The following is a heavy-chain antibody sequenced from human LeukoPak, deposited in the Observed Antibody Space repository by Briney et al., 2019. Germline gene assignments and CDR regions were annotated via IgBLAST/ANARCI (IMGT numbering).Heavy chain of an antibody. D-gene: IGHD2/OR15-2a*01. CDR3: ARAPLSGAPYYYYYYMDV. Sequence: SETLCLTCAVYGGSFSGYYWSWIRQPPGKGLEWVGEINHSGSTNYNPSLKSRVTISVDTSKNQFSLKLSSVTAADTAVYYCARAPLSGAPYYYYYYMDVWGKGTTVTVSS. CDR1: GGSFSGYY. V-gene: IGHV4-34*01. J-gene: IGHJ6*03. CDR2: INHSGST.